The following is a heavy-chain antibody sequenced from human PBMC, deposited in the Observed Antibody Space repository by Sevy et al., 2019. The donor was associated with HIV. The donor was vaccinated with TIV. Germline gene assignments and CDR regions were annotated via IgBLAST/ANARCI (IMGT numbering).Heavy chain of an antibody. CDR1: GFTFSSYA. CDR3: AREHRPKYYYDSSGYYPLGYYYGMDV. D-gene: IGHD3-22*01. CDR2: ISYDGSNK. V-gene: IGHV3-30-3*01. Sequence: GGSLRLSCAASGFTFSSYAMHWVRQAPGKGLEWVAVISYDGSNKYYADSVKGRFTISRDNSKNTLYLQMNSLRAEDTAEYYCAREHRPKYYYDSSGYYPLGYYYGMDVWGQGTTVTVSS. J-gene: IGHJ6*02.